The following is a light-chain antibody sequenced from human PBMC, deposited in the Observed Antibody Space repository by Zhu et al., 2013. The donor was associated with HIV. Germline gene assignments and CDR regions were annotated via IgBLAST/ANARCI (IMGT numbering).Light chain of an antibody. CDR1: QNILYGSHNRNY. J-gene: IGKJ2*03. CDR3: QQYYSTPYS. Sequence: DIVMTQSPDSLAVSLGERATINCKSSQNILYGSHNRNYLAWFQQKPGQPPKLLIYWASTRESGVPDRFSGSGSGTDFTLTISSLQAEDVAVYYCQQYYSTPYSFGQGTKLEIK. CDR2: WAS. V-gene: IGKV4-1*01.